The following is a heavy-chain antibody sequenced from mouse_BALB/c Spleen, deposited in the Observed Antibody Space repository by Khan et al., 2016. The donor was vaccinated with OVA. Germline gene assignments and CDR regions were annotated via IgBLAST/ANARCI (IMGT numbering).Heavy chain of an antibody. J-gene: IGHJ2*01. Sequence: EVELVESGGGLVQPGGSRKLSCAASRFTFNSYGMHWIRQAPEKGLEWVAYISGDSNTIHYADTVKGRFTISRDNPKNTLFLQMTSLMSEDTAMYYCATSYFYGYYFDYWGPGTTLTVS. CDR1: RFTFNSYG. V-gene: IGHV5-17*02. D-gene: IGHD1-1*01. CDR3: ATSYFYGYYFDY. CDR2: ISGDSNTI.